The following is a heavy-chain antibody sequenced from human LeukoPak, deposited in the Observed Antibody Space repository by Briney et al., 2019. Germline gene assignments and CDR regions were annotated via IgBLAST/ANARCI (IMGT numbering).Heavy chain of an antibody. D-gene: IGHD3-10*01. CDR2: ISAYNGNT. V-gene: IGHV1-18*01. J-gene: IGHJ5*02. Sequence: ASVKVSCKASGYTFTSYGISWVRQAPGQGLEWMGWISAYNGNTNYAQKLQGRVTMTTDTSTSTAYMELRSLRSDDTAVYYCARVDIYYGSESYGSFDPWGQGTLVTVSS. CDR1: GYTFTSYG. CDR3: ARVDIYYGSESYGSFDP.